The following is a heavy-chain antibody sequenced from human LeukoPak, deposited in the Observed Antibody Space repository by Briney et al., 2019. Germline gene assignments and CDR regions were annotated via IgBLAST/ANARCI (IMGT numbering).Heavy chain of an antibody. D-gene: IGHD5-18*01. J-gene: IGHJ4*02. CDR1: GFTFGDYA. CDR2: IRSKAYGGTT. V-gene: IGHV3-49*04. CDR3: TRGDGYQLQNY. Sequence: GGSLRLSCTASGFTFGDYAMSWVRQAPGKGLEWVGFIRSKAYGGTTEYAASVKGRFTISRDDSKSIAYLQMNSLKTEDTAVYYCTRGDGYQLQNYWGQGTLVTVSS.